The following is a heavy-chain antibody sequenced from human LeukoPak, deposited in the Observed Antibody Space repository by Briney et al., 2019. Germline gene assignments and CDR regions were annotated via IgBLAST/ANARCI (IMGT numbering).Heavy chain of an antibody. CDR2: MDTNGAGS. J-gene: IGHJ4*02. V-gene: IGHV1-8*01. Sequence: ASVKVSCKTSAYSLTNPDVNWVRQASGQGPEWMGWMDTNGAGSTYVPKLQGSVSVTKNTSIAAAYVQLRCLTSKNTAVFYCARAGPYIAARSGDYWGQGTLVTVSS. D-gene: IGHD6-6*01. CDR1: AYSLTNPD. CDR3: ARAGPYIAARSGDY.